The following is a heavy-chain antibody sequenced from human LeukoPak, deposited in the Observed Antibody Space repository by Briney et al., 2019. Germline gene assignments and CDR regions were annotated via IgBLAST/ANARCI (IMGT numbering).Heavy chain of an antibody. V-gene: IGHV1-18*01. CDR2: ISAYNGNT. Sequence: ASVKVSCKASGYTFTSYGISWVRQAPGQGLEWMGWISAYNGNTNYAQKLQGRVTMTTDTSTSTAYMELWSLRSDDTAMYYCARVSGYDWESFYDYWGQGSLVTVSS. J-gene: IGHJ4*02. D-gene: IGHD5-12*01. CDR1: GYTFTSYG. CDR3: ARVSGYDWESFYDY.